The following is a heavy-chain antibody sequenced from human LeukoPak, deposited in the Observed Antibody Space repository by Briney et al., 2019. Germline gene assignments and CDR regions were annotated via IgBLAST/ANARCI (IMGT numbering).Heavy chain of an antibody. CDR3: AREGLLWFGELFPSENWFDP. D-gene: IGHD3-10*01. V-gene: IGHV4-39*07. Sequence: PSETLSLTCTVSGGSISSSNYYWGWIRQPPGKGLAWIGSIYYSGNTYYNPSLKSRVTISLDTSKNQFSLKLSSVTAADTAVYYCAREGLLWFGELFPSENWFDPWGQGTLVTVSS. CDR2: IYYSGNT. J-gene: IGHJ5*02. CDR1: GGSISSSNYY.